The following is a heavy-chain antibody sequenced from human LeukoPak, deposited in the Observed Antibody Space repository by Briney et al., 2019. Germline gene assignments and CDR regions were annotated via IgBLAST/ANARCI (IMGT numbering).Heavy chain of an antibody. V-gene: IGHV1-69*04. CDR2: IIPILGIA. Sequence: ASVKVSCKASGGTFSSYAISWVRQAPGQGLEWMGRIIPILGIANYAQKFQGRVTITADKSTSTAYMELSSLRSEDTAMYYCARGNDVDTAMVGADWGQGTLVTVSS. CDR3: ARGNDVDTAMVGAD. D-gene: IGHD5-18*01. CDR1: GGTFSSYA. J-gene: IGHJ4*02.